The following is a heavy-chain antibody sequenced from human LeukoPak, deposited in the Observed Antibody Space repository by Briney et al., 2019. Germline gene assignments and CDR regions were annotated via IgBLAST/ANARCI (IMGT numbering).Heavy chain of an antibody. V-gene: IGHV4-61*01. D-gene: IGHD3-22*01. J-gene: IGHJ4*02. CDR1: GGSVSSANFY. CDR3: ARGDYYDSSGYYFDH. CDR2: VYYSGST. Sequence: PSETLSLTCAVSGGSVSSANFYWSWIRQPPGKGLEWVGNVYYSGSTNYNPSIKSRVTISVDTSKNQFSLKLSSVTAADTAVYYCARGDYYDSSGYYFDHWGQGTLVTVSS.